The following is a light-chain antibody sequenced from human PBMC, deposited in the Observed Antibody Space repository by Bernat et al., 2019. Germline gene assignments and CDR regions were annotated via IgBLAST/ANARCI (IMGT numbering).Light chain of an antibody. J-gene: IGLJ3*02. CDR3: QSYDNSLSV. CDR1: SSNIGGGYA. V-gene: IGLV1-40*01. Sequence: QSVLTQPPSVSGAPGQRVTISCTGSSSNIGGGYAVHWYKHLPGTAPKLIYADTNWPSGVPDRFSGSKSGNTASLAITGLQADDEADYYCQSYDNSLSVFGGGTKLTVL. CDR2: ADT.